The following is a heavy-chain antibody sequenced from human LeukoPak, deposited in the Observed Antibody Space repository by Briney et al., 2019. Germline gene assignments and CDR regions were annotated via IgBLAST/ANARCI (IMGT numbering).Heavy chain of an antibody. CDR3: ARRAGAYSHPYDY. CDR2: ISGSGGTT. Sequence: GGSLRLSCAASGFSFSTYGMSWVRQGPGKGLEWVSAISGSGGTTYYADSVKGRFTISRDNSKNTVYLQMNSLRAEDTAVYYCARRAGAYSHPYDYWGQGTLVTVSS. CDR1: GFSFSTYG. D-gene: IGHD4/OR15-4a*01. V-gene: IGHV3-23*01. J-gene: IGHJ4*02.